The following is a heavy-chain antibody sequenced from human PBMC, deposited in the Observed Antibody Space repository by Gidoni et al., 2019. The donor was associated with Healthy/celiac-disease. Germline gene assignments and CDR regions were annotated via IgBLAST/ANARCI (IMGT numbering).Heavy chain of an antibody. CDR2: INPSGGST. D-gene: IGHD6-19*01. J-gene: IGHJ4*02. CDR3: AREGSGRTFDY. V-gene: IGHV1-46*01. CDR1: GYTFASYY. Sequence: QVQLVQSGAEVTKPGASVKVSCKASGYTFASYYMHWVRQAPGQGLEWMGIINPSGGSTSYAQKFQGRVTMTRDTSTSTVYMELSSLRSEDTAVYYCAREGSGRTFDYWGQGTLVTVSS.